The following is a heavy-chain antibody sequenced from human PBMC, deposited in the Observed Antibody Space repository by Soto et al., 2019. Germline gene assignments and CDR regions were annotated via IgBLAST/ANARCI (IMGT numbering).Heavy chain of an antibody. CDR3: ARAEDSSGYSMDVKGGFDY. V-gene: IGHV4-31*03. CDR1: GGSISSGVYY. Sequence: LSLTCTVSGGSISSGVYYCSWIRQHPGKGLEWIVYIYYIGSTYYNPSLKSRVTISVDTSKNQFSLKLSSVTAADTAVYYCARAEDSSGYSMDVKGGFDYWGQGTLVTVSS. D-gene: IGHD3-22*01. J-gene: IGHJ4*02. CDR2: IYYIGST.